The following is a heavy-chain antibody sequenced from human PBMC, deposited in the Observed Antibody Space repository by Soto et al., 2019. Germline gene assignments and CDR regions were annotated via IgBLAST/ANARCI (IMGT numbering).Heavy chain of an antibody. J-gene: IGHJ4*02. Sequence: GASVKVSCKASGYTFSSYAMHWVRQAPGQRLEWMGWINAGYGNTKSSQKFQDRVTISRDTSASTAYMELNSLKTEDTAVYYCTTDLGGTGWLVPDYWGQGTLVTVSS. V-gene: IGHV1-3*01. CDR3: TTDLGGTGWLVPDY. CDR2: INAGYGNT. D-gene: IGHD6-19*01. CDR1: GYTFSSYA.